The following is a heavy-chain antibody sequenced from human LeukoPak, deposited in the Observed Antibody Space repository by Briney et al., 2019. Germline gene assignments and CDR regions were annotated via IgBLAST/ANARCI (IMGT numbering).Heavy chain of an antibody. D-gene: IGHD3-10*01. CDR1: GFAFSSYR. V-gene: IGHV3-74*01. CDR2: IDSGGSTT. Sequence: GGSLRLSCAASGFAFSSYRVHWVRQPPGKGLVWVSCIDSGGSTTTYADSVKGRLTISRDNAKNTLYLQMNSLRAEDTAVYYCARDQAGAFDIWGQGTMVTVSS. J-gene: IGHJ3*02. CDR3: ARDQAGAFDI.